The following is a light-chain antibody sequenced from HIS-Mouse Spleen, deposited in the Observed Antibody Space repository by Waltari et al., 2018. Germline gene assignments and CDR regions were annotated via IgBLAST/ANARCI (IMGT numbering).Light chain of an antibody. CDR1: QGISSY. CDR2: AAS. Sequence: DIQLTQSPSFLSASVGARVTITCRASQGISSYLACYQQKPGKAPKLLIYAASTLQSGVPSRFSGSGSGTEFTLTISSLQPEDFATYYCQQLNSYPWTFGQGTKVEIK. CDR3: QQLNSYPWT. J-gene: IGKJ1*01. V-gene: IGKV1-9*01.